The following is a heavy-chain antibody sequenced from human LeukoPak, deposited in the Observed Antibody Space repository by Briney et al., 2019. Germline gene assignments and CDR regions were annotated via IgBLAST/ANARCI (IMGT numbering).Heavy chain of an antibody. CDR1: GYAFTGYY. V-gene: IGHV1-2*02. D-gene: IGHD3-22*01. Sequence: ASVKVSCKASGYAFTGYYMHWVRQAPGQGLEWMGWINPNSGGTNYAQKSQGRVTLTRDTSVTTAYMELNRLESDDTAIYYCARTDNKYDSRLLFNWGQGTQIIVSS. CDR3: ARTDNKYDSRLLFN. CDR2: INPNSGGT. J-gene: IGHJ4*02.